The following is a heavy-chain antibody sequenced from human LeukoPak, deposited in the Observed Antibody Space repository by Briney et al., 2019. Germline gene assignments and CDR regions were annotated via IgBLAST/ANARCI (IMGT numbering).Heavy chain of an antibody. CDR3: ARRRQVSAYSPYAFDM. CDR1: GDSMTYSY. CDR2: IYLSVIT. D-gene: IGHD2-21*01. Sequence: SETLSLTCTVSGDSMTYSYWSWIRQPPGKGLEWLGNIYLSVITKSNPSLKSRVMISLDTSKNQLSLGLTSVTAADTAVYYCARRRQVSAYSPYAFDMWGQGTMVTV. V-gene: IGHV4-59*08. J-gene: IGHJ3*02.